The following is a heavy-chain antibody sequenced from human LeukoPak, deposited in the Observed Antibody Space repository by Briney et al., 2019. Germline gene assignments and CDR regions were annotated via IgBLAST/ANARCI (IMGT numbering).Heavy chain of an antibody. V-gene: IGHV3-23*01. Sequence: GGSLRLSCAASGFTFSSYAMNWVRQAPGKGLERVSAISGSGNSTYYSNSVKGRLTISRDNSQNTLYLQINSLRAEDTAVYYCAKVQTPYCSSTSCYNFDYWGQGTLVTVSS. CDR1: GFTFSSYA. CDR3: AKVQTPYCSSTSCYNFDY. J-gene: IGHJ4*02. CDR2: ISGSGNST. D-gene: IGHD2-2*02.